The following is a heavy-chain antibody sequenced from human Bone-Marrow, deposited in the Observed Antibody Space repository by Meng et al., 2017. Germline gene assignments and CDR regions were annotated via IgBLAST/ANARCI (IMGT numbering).Heavy chain of an antibody. J-gene: IGHJ3*02. CDR1: GFTFSSYE. Sequence: GGSLRLSCVASGFTFSSYEMNWVRQAPGKGLEWVSYISSSGSTIYYADSVKGRFTISRDNAKNSLYLQMNSLRAEDTAVYYCARVSQWLRFFHAFDIWGQGTMVTVSS. V-gene: IGHV3-48*03. CDR3: ARVSQWLRFFHAFDI. CDR2: ISSSGSTI. D-gene: IGHD5-12*01.